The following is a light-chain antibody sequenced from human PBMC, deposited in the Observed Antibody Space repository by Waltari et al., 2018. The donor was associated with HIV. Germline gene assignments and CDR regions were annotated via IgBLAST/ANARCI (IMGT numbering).Light chain of an antibody. CDR1: ENINTW. CDR3: QHYINYPWT. CDR2: KAS. J-gene: IGKJ1*01. V-gene: IGKV1-5*03. Sequence: DIQMTQSPSTLSAKVGDSVTITCWATENINTWLAWFQQKPGKAPKLLISKASNLERGVSPRFNGSGSGTEFTLTISSLQPDDFATYFCQHYINYPWTFGQGTNVEI.